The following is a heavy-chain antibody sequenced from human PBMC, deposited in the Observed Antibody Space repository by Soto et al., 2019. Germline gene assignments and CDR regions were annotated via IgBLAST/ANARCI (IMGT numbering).Heavy chain of an antibody. J-gene: IGHJ4*02. D-gene: IGHD3-10*01. CDR3: ARYGSGSYFDY. CDR1: GCTFTGYY. CDR2: INTNSGGT. Sequence: ASVKVSCKASGCTFTGYYMHWVRQAPGQGPEWMGWINTNSGGTNYAQKFQGRVTMTRDTSITTAYMELSRLRSDDTAVYYCARYGSGSYFDYRGQGALVTVSS. V-gene: IGHV1-2*02.